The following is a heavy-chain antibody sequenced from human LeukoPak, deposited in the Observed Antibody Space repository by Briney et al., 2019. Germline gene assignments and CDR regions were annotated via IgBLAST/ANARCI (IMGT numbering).Heavy chain of an antibody. J-gene: IGHJ4*02. CDR3: AKDMTTVTTILHYFDY. CDR2: ISGSGGST. D-gene: IGHD4-17*01. CDR1: GFTVSSNY. V-gene: IGHV3-23*01. Sequence: GGSLRLSCAASGFTVSSNYMSWVRQAPGKGLEWVSAISGSGGSTYYADSVKGRFTISRDNSKNTLYLQMNSLRAEDTAVYYCAKDMTTVTTILHYFDYWGQGTLVTVSS.